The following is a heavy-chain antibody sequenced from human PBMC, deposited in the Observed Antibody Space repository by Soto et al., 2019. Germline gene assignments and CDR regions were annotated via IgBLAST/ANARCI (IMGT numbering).Heavy chain of an antibody. V-gene: IGHV5-51*01. CDR1: GNRFTTYL. Sequence: GESLKICCKGSGNRFTTYLIGCICQMPGKGLEWMGIIYPGDSETRYSPSFQGQVTISADKSNTTAYLQWSGLKASDTSMYYCARHRIEAAFPAFDIWGQGTMLTVS. CDR2: IYPGDSET. D-gene: IGHD6-13*01. J-gene: IGHJ3*02. CDR3: ARHRIEAAFPAFDI.